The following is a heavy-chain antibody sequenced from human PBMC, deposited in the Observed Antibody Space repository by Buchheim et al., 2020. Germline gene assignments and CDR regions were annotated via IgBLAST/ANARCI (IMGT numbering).Heavy chain of an antibody. Sequence: QVQLVQSGAEVKKPGASVKVSCKASGYTFTSYDINWVRQATGQGLEWMGWMNPNSGNTGYAQKYQGRVTMTRNTSISPAHMGQSSLRSEDTAVYYCARVGSYGAGSYYPGSAYYYYYGMDVWGQGTT. J-gene: IGHJ6*02. D-gene: IGHD3-10*01. CDR2: MNPNSGNT. CDR1: GYTFTSYD. CDR3: ARVGSYGAGSYYPGSAYYYYYGMDV. V-gene: IGHV1-8*01.